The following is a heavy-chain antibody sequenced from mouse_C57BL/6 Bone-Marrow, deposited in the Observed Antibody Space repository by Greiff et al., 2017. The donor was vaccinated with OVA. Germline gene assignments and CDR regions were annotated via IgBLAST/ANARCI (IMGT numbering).Heavy chain of an antibody. CDR2: ISSGSSTI. CDR3: ARSTTVVHFDY. V-gene: IGHV5-17*01. J-gene: IGHJ2*01. D-gene: IGHD1-1*01. CDR1: GFTFSDYG. Sequence: DVQLVESGGGLVKPGGSLKLSCAASGFTFSDYGMHWVRQAPEKGLEWVAYISSGSSTIYYADTVKGRFTISRDNAKNTLFLQMTSLRSEDTAMYYCARSTTVVHFDYWGQGTTLTVSS.